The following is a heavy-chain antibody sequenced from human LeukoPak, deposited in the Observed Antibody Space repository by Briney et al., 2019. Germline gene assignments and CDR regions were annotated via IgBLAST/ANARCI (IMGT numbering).Heavy chain of an antibody. CDR3: AKSIAVAGD. J-gene: IGHJ4*02. CDR1: GFTFSSYG. D-gene: IGHD6-19*01. CDR2: ISYDGSNK. Sequence: GGSLRLSCAASGFTFSSYGMHWVRQAPGKGLEWVAVISYDGSNKYYADSVKGRFTISRDNSKNTLYLQMNSLRAEDTAVYYCAKSIAVAGDWGQGTLVTVSS. V-gene: IGHV3-30*18.